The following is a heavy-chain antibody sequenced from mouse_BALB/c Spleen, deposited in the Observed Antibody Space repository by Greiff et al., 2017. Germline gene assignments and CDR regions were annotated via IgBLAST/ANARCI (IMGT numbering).Heavy chain of an antibody. CDR3: ARYFDY. V-gene: IGHV3-6*02. CDR2: ISYDGSN. J-gene: IGHJ2*01. Sequence: QLKESGPGLVKPSQSLSLTCSVTGYSITSGYYWNWIRQFPGNKLEWMGYISYDGSNNYNPSLKNRISITRDTSKNQFFLKLNSVTTEDTATYYCARYFDYWGQGTTLTVSS. CDR1: GYSITSGYY.